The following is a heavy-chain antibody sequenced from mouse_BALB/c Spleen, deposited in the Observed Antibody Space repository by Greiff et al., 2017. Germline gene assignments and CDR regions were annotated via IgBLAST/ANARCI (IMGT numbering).Heavy chain of an antibody. V-gene: IGHV3-2*02. CDR1: GYSITSDYA. J-gene: IGHJ4*01. CDR3: ARRDDGYAMDY. CDR2: ISYSGST. D-gene: IGHD2-3*01. Sequence: EVQLQESGPGLVKPSQSLSLTCTVTGYSITSDYAWNWIRQFPGNKLEWMGYISYSGSTSYNPSLKSRISITRDTSKNQFFLQLNSVTTEDTATYYCARRDDGYAMDYWGQGTSVTVSS.